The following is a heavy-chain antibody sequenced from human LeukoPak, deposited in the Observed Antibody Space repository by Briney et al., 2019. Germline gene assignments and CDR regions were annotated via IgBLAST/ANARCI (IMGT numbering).Heavy chain of an antibody. D-gene: IGHD3-9*01. V-gene: IGHV3-30-3*01. Sequence: GGSLRLSCAASGFTFSSYWMHWVRQAPGKGLEWVAVISYDGSNKYYADSVKGRFTISRDNSKNTLYLQMNSLRAEDTAVYYCARAGVLRYFDWFGYFDYWGQGTLVTVSS. J-gene: IGHJ4*02. CDR1: GFTFSSYW. CDR3: ARAGVLRYFDWFGYFDY. CDR2: ISYDGSNK.